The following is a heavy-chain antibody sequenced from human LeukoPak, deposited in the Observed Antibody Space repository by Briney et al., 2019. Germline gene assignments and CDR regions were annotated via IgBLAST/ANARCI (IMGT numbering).Heavy chain of an antibody. D-gene: IGHD4-17*01. Sequence: GGSLRLSCAASGFTFSSYWMHWVRQAPGKGLEWVSVIYSGGTTYYADSVKGRFTISRDNSKNTLYLQMNTLRAEDTAVYYCAPYGWFDPWGQGTLVTVSS. J-gene: IGHJ5*02. CDR3: APYGWFDP. V-gene: IGHV3-53*01. CDR1: GFTFSSYW. CDR2: IYSGGTT.